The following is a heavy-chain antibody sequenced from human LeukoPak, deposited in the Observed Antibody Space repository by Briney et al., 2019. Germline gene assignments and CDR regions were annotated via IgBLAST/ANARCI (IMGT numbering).Heavy chain of an antibody. Sequence: PGRSLRLSCAASGFTFDDYAMHWVRQPPGKGLEWVSGISWNSGSIGYADSVKGRFTISRDNAKNSLYLQMNSLRAEDTAVYYCARDSLTTVTTLDYWGQGTLVTVSS. D-gene: IGHD4-17*01. CDR3: ARDSLTTVTTLDY. CDR1: GFTFDDYA. V-gene: IGHV3-9*01. J-gene: IGHJ4*02. CDR2: ISWNSGSI.